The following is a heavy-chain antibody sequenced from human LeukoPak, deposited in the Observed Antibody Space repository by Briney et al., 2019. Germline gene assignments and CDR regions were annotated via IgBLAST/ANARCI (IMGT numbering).Heavy chain of an antibody. V-gene: IGHV3-7*01. CDR2: INQDGNEE. J-gene: IGHJ4*02. CDR1: GFTFSNYW. D-gene: IGHD6-13*01. CDR3: ARDRVWTVLY. Sequence: GGSLRLSCAASGFTFSNYWMSWVRQAPGKGLEWVANINQDGNEEYYVDSVKGRFTISRDNAKNSLYLQVSSLKTEDTAVYYCARDRVWTVLYWGQGTLVTVSS.